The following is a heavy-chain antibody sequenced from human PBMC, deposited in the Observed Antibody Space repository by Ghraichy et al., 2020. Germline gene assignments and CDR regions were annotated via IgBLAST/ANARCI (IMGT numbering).Heavy chain of an antibody. J-gene: IGHJ3*02. CDR1: GFTFSSYW. D-gene: IGHD2/OR15-2a*01. Sequence: GGSLRLSCAASGFTFSSYWMHWVRQAPGKGLVWVSRINSDGSSTSYADSVKGRFTISRDNAKNTLYLQMNSLRAEDTAVYYCARGPLLLAPGAFDIWGQGTMVTVSS. V-gene: IGHV3-74*01. CDR2: INSDGSST. CDR3: ARGPLLLAPGAFDI.